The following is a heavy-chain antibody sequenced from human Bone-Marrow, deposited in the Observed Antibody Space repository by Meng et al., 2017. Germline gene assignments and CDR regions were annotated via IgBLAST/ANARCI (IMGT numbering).Heavy chain of an antibody. D-gene: IGHD2-15*01. Sequence: ASVKVSCKSSGYTFTGYYMHWVRQAPGQGLEWMGIINPSGGSTSYAQKFQGRVTMTRDTSTSTVYMELSSLRSEDTAVYYCARAFPPGQEGYCSGGSCYSYGYWGQGTLVTVSS. V-gene: IGHV1-46*01. CDR1: GYTFTGYY. J-gene: IGHJ4*02. CDR3: ARAFPPGQEGYCSGGSCYSYGY. CDR2: INPSGGST.